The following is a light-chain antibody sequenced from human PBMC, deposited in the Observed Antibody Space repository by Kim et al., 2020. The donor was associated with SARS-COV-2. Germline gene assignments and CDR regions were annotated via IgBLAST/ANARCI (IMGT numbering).Light chain of an antibody. J-gene: IGKJ1*01. CDR3: QQYNDYLWT. CDR2: DAS. V-gene: IGKV1-5*01. Sequence: ASIGSRVTITCRASQSISSWLAWYQQKPGKAPKLLIYDASSLQSGVPSRFSGSGSGTEFTLTISSLQPDDFATYYCQQYNDYLWTFGQVTKVEIK. CDR1: QSISSW.